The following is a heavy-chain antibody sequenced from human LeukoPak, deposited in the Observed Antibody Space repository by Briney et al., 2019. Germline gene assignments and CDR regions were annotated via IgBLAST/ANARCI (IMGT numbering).Heavy chain of an antibody. CDR3: VTEERDVLVFDY. CDR2: ISDDGRIT. V-gene: IGHV3-30*04. D-gene: IGHD5-24*01. J-gene: IGHJ4*02. Sequence: GGSLRLSCAASGFTFSTFGFHWVRQAPGKGLEWVALISDDGRITYYADSVRGRFTVSRDDYQNTLYLQMNSLRVDDAGVYYCVTEERDVLVFDYWGQGTLVAVSA. CDR1: GFTFSTFG.